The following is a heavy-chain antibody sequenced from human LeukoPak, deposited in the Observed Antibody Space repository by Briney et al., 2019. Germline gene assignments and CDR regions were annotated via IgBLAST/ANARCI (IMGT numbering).Heavy chain of an antibody. CDR3: SDFSANT. D-gene: IGHD3-3*01. V-gene: IGHV3-30-3*01. CDR1: GFIFRSYT. CDR2: ISYDGSNK. Sequence: GGSLRLSCAASGFIFRSYTMHWVRQAPGKGLEWVAVISYDGSNKYYADSVKGRFTISRDNSKNTLYLQMNSLRAEVTAVYYCSDFSANTWGQGTLVTVSS. J-gene: IGHJ4*02.